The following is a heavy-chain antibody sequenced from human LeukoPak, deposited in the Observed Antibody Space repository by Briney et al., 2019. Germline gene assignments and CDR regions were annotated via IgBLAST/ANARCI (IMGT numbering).Heavy chain of an antibody. CDR1: GYTFTSYG. J-gene: IGHJ4*02. Sequence: ASVKVSCKASGYTFTSYGISWVRQAPGQGLEWMGWISAYNGNTDYAQKLQGRVTMTTDTSTSTAYMELRSLRSDDTAVYYCARDLYDILTGYSKPRSARPYFDYWGQGTLVTVSS. D-gene: IGHD3-9*01. CDR3: ARDLYDILTGYSKPRSARPYFDY. CDR2: ISAYNGNT. V-gene: IGHV1-18*01.